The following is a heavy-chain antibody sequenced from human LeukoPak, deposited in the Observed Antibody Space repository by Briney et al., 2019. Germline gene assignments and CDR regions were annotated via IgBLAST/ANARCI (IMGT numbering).Heavy chain of an antibody. J-gene: IGHJ4*02. CDR1: GYTFTSYG. CDR3: ARDHPFYDPNDY. Sequence: VASVKVSCKASGYTFTSYGISWVRQAPGQGLEWMGWISAYNGNTNYAQKLQGRVTMTTDTSTSTAHMELRSLRSDDTAVYYCARDHPFYDPNDYWGQGTLVTVSS. CDR2: ISAYNGNT. D-gene: IGHD3-3*01. V-gene: IGHV1-18*01.